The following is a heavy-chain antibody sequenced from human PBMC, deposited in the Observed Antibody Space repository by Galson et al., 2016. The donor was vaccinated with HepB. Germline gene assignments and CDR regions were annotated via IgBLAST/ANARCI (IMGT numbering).Heavy chain of an antibody. Sequence: SLRLSCAASGFTFSSYAMSWVRQAPGKGLEWVSAISGSGGSTYYADSVKGRFTISRDNSKNTLYLQMNSLRDEDTAVYYCARHGRTAAVEFDYWGQGTLVTVSS. CDR2: ISGSGGST. CDR3: ARHGRTAAVEFDY. J-gene: IGHJ4*02. D-gene: IGHD6-13*01. V-gene: IGHV3-23*01. CDR1: GFTFSSYA.